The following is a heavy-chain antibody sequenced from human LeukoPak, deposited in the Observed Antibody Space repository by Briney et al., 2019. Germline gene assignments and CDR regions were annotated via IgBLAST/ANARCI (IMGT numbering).Heavy chain of an antibody. CDR1: GFTFDDYT. Sequence: PGGSLRLSCAASGFTFDDYTMHWVRQAPGKGLEWVSLISWDGGSTYYADSVKGRFTISRGNSKNSLYLQMNSLRTEDTALYFCAKDHYYGSGSYSRWVYFDYWGQGTLVTVSS. V-gene: IGHV3-43*01. CDR2: ISWDGGST. D-gene: IGHD3-10*01. CDR3: AKDHYYGSGSYSRWVYFDY. J-gene: IGHJ4*02.